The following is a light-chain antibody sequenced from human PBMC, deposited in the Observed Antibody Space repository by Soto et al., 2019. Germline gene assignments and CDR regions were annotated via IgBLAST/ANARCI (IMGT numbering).Light chain of an antibody. V-gene: IGLV2-8*01. CDR3: ATWNSGLSAGVV. J-gene: IGLJ2*01. CDR2: EVV. CDR1: KSDIGVYDF. Sequence: QSVLTQPPSASGSPGQSVTISCTGTKSDIGVYDFVSWYQHHPGKAPRLIIYEVVQRPSGVPDRFSGSKSGNTASLTVSGLQAADEADYYCATWNSGLSAGVVFGGGTKVTVL.